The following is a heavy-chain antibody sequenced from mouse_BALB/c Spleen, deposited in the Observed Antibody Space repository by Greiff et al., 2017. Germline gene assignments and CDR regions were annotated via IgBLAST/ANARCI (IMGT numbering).Heavy chain of an antibody. Sequence: VKLMESGPGLVAPSQSLSITCTVSGFSLTSYGVHWVRQPPGKGLEWLGVIWAGGSTNYNSALMSRLSISKDNSKSQVFLKMNSLQTDDTAMYYCARVPYDGYYLWYFDVWGAGTTVTVSS. V-gene: IGHV2-9*02. CDR1: GFSLTSYG. J-gene: IGHJ1*01. D-gene: IGHD2-3*01. CDR2: IWAGGST. CDR3: ARVPYDGYYLWYFDV.